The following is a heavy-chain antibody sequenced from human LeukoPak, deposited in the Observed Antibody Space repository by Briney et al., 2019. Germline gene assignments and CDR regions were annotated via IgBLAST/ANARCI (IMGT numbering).Heavy chain of an antibody. Sequence: PGGSLRLSCAASGFTFSDYYMSWIRQAPGKGLEWVSYISSGGNPIYYADSVKGRFTISRDNAKNSLYLQMNSLRAEDTAIYYCVRATPAAILGAFDIWGQGTVVTVSS. CDR2: ISSGGNPI. CDR3: VRATPAAILGAFDI. CDR1: GFTFSDYY. J-gene: IGHJ3*02. D-gene: IGHD2-2*01. V-gene: IGHV3-11*04.